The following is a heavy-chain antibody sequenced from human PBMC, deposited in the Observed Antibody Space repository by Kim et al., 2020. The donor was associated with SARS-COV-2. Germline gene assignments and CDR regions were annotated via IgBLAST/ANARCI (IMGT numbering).Heavy chain of an antibody. V-gene: IGHV3-23*01. CDR1: GFTFSNYA. CDR2: ISGSGVNT. J-gene: IGHJ6*02. CDR3: VKLMGWGDIPVTGMDV. Sequence: GGSLRLSCAASGFTFSNYAMTWVRQAPGKGLEWVSLISGSGVNTYNADSVRGRFTISRDNSKNTLFLQVNSLRAEDTAIYYCVKLMGWGDIPVTGMDVWGQATTVTVSS. D-gene: IGHD3-10*01.